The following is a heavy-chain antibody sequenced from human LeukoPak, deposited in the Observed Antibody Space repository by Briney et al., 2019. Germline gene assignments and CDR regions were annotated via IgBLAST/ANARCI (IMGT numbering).Heavy chain of an antibody. V-gene: IGHV3-64D*06. J-gene: IGHJ4*02. CDR2: ISGDGITT. CDR3: VTDKYSGSDSPFDY. CDR1: GFTFSGFA. D-gene: IGHD5-12*01. Sequence: GGSLRLSCSASGFTFSGFAMHWVRQAPGKGLQYVSAISGDGITTYHADSVKGRFTISRDNSKNTLYLQMSSLRAEDTAVYYCVTDKYSGSDSPFDYWGQGTLVTVSS.